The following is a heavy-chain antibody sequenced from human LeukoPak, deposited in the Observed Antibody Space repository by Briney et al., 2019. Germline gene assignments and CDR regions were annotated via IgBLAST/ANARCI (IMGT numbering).Heavy chain of an antibody. J-gene: IGHJ3*02. CDR3: ARVPAYYDSSGYYPDDAFDI. CDR1: GGSFSGYY. V-gene: IGHV4-34*01. CDR2: INHSGST. D-gene: IGHD3-22*01. Sequence: PSETLSLTCAVYGGSFSGYYWSWIRQPPGKGLEWIGEINHSGSTNYNPSLKSRVTISVDTSKNQFSLKLSSVTAADTAVYYCARVPAYYDSSGYYPDDAFDIWGQGTMVTVSS.